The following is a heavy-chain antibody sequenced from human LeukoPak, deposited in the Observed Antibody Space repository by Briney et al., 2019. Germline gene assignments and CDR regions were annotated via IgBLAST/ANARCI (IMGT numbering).Heavy chain of an antibody. Sequence: SETLSLTCTVSGYSISSGYYWGWIRQPPGKGLEWIGTIYRSGSTYSNPSLRGRVTISVDTSKNQFSLKLSSVTAADTAVYYCTTGTTQDDYWGQGTLVTVSS. D-gene: IGHD1-1*01. CDR3: TTGTTQDDY. CDR1: GYSISSGYY. J-gene: IGHJ4*02. CDR2: IYRSGST. V-gene: IGHV4-38-2*02.